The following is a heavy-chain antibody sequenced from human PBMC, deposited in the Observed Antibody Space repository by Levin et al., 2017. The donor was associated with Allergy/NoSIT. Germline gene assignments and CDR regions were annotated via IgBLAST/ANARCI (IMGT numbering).Heavy chain of an antibody. CDR1: GFTFSSYA. CDR2: ISGSGGST. Sequence: PGGSLRLSCAASGFTFSSYAMSWVRQAPGKGLEWVSAISGSGGSTYYADSVKGRFTISRDNSKNTLYLQMNSLRAEDTAVYYCAKDQYGWTVLLYSSGSYAFDIWGQGTMVTVSS. D-gene: IGHD6-19*01. CDR3: AKDQYGWTVLLYSSGSYAFDI. J-gene: IGHJ3*02. V-gene: IGHV3-23*01.